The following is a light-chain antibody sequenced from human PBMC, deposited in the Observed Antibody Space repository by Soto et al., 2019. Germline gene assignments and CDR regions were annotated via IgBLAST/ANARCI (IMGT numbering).Light chain of an antibody. CDR2: DAS. J-gene: IGKJ5*01. Sequence: EIVMTQTPATLSVSPGERATLSCRASQSVSILLAWYQQKPGQPPRLLIYDASNRATGIPARFSGSGSGTDFTLTISSLEPEDFAVYYCQQRSNWQVTFGQGTRLEIK. CDR1: QSVSIL. V-gene: IGKV3D-11*02. CDR3: QQRSNWQVT.